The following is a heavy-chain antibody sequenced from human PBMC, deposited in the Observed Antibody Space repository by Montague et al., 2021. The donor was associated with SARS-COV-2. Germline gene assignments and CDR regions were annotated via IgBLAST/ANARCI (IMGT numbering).Heavy chain of an antibody. CDR1: GFTFSAFW. CDR3: ATELPGYYDDSGYYSAFDH. Sequence: LRLSCAASGFTFSAFWMTWVRQAPGKGLEWVANIKQDGSQKYYLESVRGRFTISRDNAQNSLHLQMNSLRLEDTAVYYCATELPGYYDDSGYYSAFDHWGQRTLVSVSS. D-gene: IGHD3-22*01. CDR2: IKQDGSQK. V-gene: IGHV3-7*05. J-gene: IGHJ4*02.